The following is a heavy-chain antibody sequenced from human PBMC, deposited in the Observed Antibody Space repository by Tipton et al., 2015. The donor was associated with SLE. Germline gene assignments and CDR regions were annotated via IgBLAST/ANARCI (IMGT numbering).Heavy chain of an antibody. CDR3: ASPGYCSSTSCYTRGAFDI. CDR1: GYTFTSYG. CDR2: ISAYNGNT. D-gene: IGHD2-2*02. Sequence: QLVQSGAEVKKPGASVKVSCKASGYTFTSYGISWVRQAPGQGLEWLGWISAYNGNTKYAQKLQGRVTMTTDTSTSTAYMELRSLRSDDTAVYYCASPGYCSSTSCYTRGAFDIWGQRTMVNVSS. V-gene: IGHV1-18*01. J-gene: IGHJ3*02.